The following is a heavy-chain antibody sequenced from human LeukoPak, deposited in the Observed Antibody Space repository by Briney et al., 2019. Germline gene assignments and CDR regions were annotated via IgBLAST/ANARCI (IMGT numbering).Heavy chain of an antibody. CDR3: ARDLFSGSYHEDF. D-gene: IGHD1-26*01. CDR1: GFTVRSYW. V-gene: IGHV3-7*01. J-gene: IGHJ4*02. Sequence: GGSLRLSCAASGFTVRSYWMSWVRQAPGKGLEWVANIDQDGSAKYYWDSVKGRFTIYRDDAKISLYLQMNSLRAEDSAMYYCARDLFSGSYHEDFWGQGTQVTVSS. CDR2: IDQDGSAK.